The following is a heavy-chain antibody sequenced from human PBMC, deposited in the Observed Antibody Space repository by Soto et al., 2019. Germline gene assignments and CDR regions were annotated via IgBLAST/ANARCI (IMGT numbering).Heavy chain of an antibody. CDR2: ISGSGGST. J-gene: IGHJ4*02. Sequence: EVQLLASGGGLVQPGGSLRLSCAASGFTFSSYAMSWVRQAPGKRLEWVSAISGSGGSTYYADSVKGRFTISRDNSKNKLYLQMNSLRAEDTAVDYCAKDRVMSRITIFGVGHDYWGQGTLVTVSS. D-gene: IGHD3-3*01. CDR3: AKDRVMSRITIFGVGHDY. V-gene: IGHV3-23*01. CDR1: GFTFSSYA.